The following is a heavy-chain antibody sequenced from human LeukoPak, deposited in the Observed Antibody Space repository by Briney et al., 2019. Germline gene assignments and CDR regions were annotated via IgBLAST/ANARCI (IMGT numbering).Heavy chain of an antibody. CDR1: RGSFSGYY. D-gene: IGHD5-18*01. Sequence: SETLSLTCAVYRGSFSGYYWSWIRQPPGKGLEWIGEINHSGSTNYNPSLKSRVTISVDTSKNQFSLKLSSVTAADTAVYYCARSSYGIFDYWGQGTLVNVSS. J-gene: IGHJ4*02. CDR2: INHSGST. CDR3: ARSSYGIFDY. V-gene: IGHV4-34*01.